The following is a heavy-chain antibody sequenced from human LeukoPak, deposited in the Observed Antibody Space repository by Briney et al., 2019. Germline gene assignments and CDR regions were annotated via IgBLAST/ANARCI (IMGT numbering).Heavy chain of an antibody. CDR2: FRSKAYGGTT. CDR1: GFTFGDYA. D-gene: IGHD3-22*01. Sequence: GGSLRLSCTASGFTFGDYAMSWVRQAPGKGLEWVGFFRSKAYGGTTEYAASVKGRFTISRDDSKSIAYLQMNSLKTEDTAVYYCTTIYYDSSGPEAYFDYWGQGTLVTVSS. V-gene: IGHV3-49*04. J-gene: IGHJ4*02. CDR3: TTIYYDSSGPEAYFDY.